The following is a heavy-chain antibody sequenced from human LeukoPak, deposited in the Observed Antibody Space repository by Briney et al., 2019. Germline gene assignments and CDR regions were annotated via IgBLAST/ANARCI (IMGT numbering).Heavy chain of an antibody. CDR1: GGTFSSYA. J-gene: IGHJ4*02. Sequence: SVKVSCKASGGTFSSYAISWVRQAPGQGLEWMGGIIPIFGTANYAQKFQGRVTITTDESTSTAYMELSSLRSEDTAVYYCARGPKPAYYYDSSGYFDYWGQGTLVTVSS. V-gene: IGHV1-69*05. CDR3: ARGPKPAYYYDSSGYFDY. CDR2: IIPIFGTA. D-gene: IGHD3-22*01.